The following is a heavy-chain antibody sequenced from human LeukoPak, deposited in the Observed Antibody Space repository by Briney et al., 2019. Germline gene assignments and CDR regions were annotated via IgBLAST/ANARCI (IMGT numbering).Heavy chain of an antibody. D-gene: IGHD3-10*01. Sequence: PGGSLRLSCAASGFTFSSYSMNWVRQAPGKGLEWVSSISSSSSYIYYADSVKGRFTISRDNAKNSLYLQMNSLRAEDTAVYYCARDRMVRGVIPDHWGQGTLVTVSS. V-gene: IGHV3-21*01. CDR1: GFTFSSYS. CDR2: ISSSSSYI. CDR3: ARDRMVRGVIPDH. J-gene: IGHJ4*02.